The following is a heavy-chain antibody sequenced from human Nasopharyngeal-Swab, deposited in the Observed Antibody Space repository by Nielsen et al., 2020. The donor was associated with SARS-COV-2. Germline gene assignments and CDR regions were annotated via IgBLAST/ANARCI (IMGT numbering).Heavy chain of an antibody. J-gene: IGHJ4*02. D-gene: IGHD3-22*01. CDR2: ISSSSSYV. CDR1: GFTFSSYS. V-gene: IGHV3-21*01. CDR3: ARDQDSSGYLGRTDRPHDY. Sequence: GESLKISCAASGFTFSSYSMNWVRQAPGKGLEWVSSISSSSSYVYYADSVKGRFTISRDNAKNSLYLQMNSLRDEDTAVYYCARDQDSSGYLGRTDRPHDYWGQGTLVTVSS.